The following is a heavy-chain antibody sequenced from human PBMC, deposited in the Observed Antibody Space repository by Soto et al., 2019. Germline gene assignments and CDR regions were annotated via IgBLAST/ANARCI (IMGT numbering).Heavy chain of an antibody. CDR1: GYTFTSYA. V-gene: IGHV1-3*01. D-gene: IGHD6-13*01. CDR3: ARGKIAAADRRLFDP. Sequence: ASVKVSCKASGYTFTSYAMHWVRQAPGQRLEWMGWINAGNGNTKYSQKFQGRVTITRDTSASTAYMELSSLRSEDTAVYYCARGKIAAADRRLFDPWGQRTPVTVSS. J-gene: IGHJ5*02. CDR2: INAGNGNT.